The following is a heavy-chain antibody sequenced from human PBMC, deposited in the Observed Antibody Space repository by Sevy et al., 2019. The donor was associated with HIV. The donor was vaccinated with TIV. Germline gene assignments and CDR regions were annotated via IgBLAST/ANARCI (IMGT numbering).Heavy chain of an antibody. J-gene: IGHJ5*02. CDR2: IYYSGST. D-gene: IGHD3-10*01. CDR1: GGSIGSSSYY. CDR3: ARREFRGVIS. Sequence: SETLSLTCTVSGGSIGSSSYYWGWIHQPPGKGLEWIGSIYYSGSTYYNPSLKSRVTISVDTSKNQFSLKLSSVTAADTAVYYCARREFRGVISWGQGTLVTVSS. V-gene: IGHV4-39*01.